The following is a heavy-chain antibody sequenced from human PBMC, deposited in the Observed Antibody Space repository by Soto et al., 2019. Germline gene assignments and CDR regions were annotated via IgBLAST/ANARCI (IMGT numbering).Heavy chain of an antibody. D-gene: IGHD3-22*01. CDR1: GGTFSSYA. J-gene: IGHJ4*02. Sequence: SVKASCKASGGTFSSYAISWVRQAPGQGLEWMGGIILIFGTANYAQKFQGRVTITADKSTSTAYMELSSLRSEDTAVYYCARAGDHYYDSSGYYSVQYYFDYWGQGTLVTVSS. CDR3: ARAGDHYYDSSGYYSVQYYFDY. V-gene: IGHV1-69*06. CDR2: IILIFGTA.